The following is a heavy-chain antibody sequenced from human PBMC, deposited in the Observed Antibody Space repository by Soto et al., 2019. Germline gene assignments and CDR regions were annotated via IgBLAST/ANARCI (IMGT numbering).Heavy chain of an antibody. D-gene: IGHD2-2*01. J-gene: IGHJ6*02. CDR3: AREYCSGTSCDAPDV. Sequence: QVQLVQSGGEVKKPGASVKVSCKASGYTFTDYGISWVRQAPGQGLEWMGWISAYNDSTKYAQQLQARVTMTTDTSTSTVYMELRSLGSDDTAVYYCAREYCSGTSCDAPDVWGQGTTVIVSS. CDR1: GYTFTDYG. CDR2: ISAYNDST. V-gene: IGHV1-18*04.